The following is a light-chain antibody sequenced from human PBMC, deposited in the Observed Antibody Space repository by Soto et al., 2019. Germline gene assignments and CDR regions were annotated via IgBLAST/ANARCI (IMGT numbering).Light chain of an antibody. V-gene: IGKV1D-12*01. Sequence: IQMTQSPSFVSASVGDRVTLTCRASQYISTWLAWYQQRLGEAPRLLIFSASTLKNGIPARFSGSGSGTDFTLTISGLQPDDFATYDCQQGRTSPFSFGPGTKV. CDR2: SAS. J-gene: IGKJ3*01. CDR1: QYISTW. CDR3: QQGRTSPFS.